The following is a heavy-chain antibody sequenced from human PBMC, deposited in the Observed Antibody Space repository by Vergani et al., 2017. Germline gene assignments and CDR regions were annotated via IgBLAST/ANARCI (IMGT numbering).Heavy chain of an antibody. V-gene: IGHV3-23*01. J-gene: IGHJ4*02. D-gene: IGHD2-2*01. CDR2: ISGSGDRT. CDR3: TKERTSAGYFDY. CDR1: GFTFSNYA. Sequence: EVQLLESGGGLVQPGGSLRLSCAASGFTFSNYAMSWVRPAPGKGLEWVSAISGSGDRTYYTDSVKGRFTISRDNSKNTVYLQMNSLRAEDTALYYCTKERTSAGYFDYWGRGTLVTVSS.